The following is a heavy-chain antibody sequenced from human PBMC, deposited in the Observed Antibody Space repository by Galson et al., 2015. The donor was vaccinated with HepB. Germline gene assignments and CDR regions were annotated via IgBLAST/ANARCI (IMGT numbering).Heavy chain of an antibody. V-gene: IGHV1-2*06. CDR3: ARARYYDILTGYYESYYYGMDV. Sequence: SVKVSCKASGYTFTSYGISWVRQAPGQGLEWMGRINPNSGGTNYAQKFQGRVTMTRDTSISTAYMELSRLRSDDTAVYYCARARYYDILTGYYESYYYGMDVWGQGTTVTVSS. J-gene: IGHJ6*02. D-gene: IGHD3-9*01. CDR1: GYTFTSYG. CDR2: INPNSGGT.